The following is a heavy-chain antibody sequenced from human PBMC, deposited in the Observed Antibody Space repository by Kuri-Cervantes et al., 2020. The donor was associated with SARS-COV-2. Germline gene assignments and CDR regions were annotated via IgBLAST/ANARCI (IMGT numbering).Heavy chain of an antibody. CDR2: IIAYNGNT. J-gene: IGHJ4*02. V-gene: IGHV1-18*01. CDR1: GYTFTSYG. CDR3: ARGAGYYDSSGYRYYFDY. D-gene: IGHD3-22*01. Sequence: ASVQVSCKASGYTFTSYGISWVRQAPGQGLEWMGWIIAYNGNTNYAQKLQGRVTMTTDTSTSTAYMELRSLRSADTAVYYCARGAGYYDSSGYRYYFDYWGQGTLVTDSS.